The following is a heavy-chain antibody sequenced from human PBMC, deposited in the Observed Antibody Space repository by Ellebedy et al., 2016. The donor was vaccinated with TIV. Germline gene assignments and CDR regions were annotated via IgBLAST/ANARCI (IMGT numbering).Heavy chain of an antibody. Sequence: SVKVSCXASGGTFSSYAISWVRQAPGQGLEWMGGIIPIFGTANYAQKFQGRVTITRDTSASTAYMELSSLRSEDTAVYYCARDLGYSSGWYGPTSDYWGQGTLVTVSS. CDR3: ARDLGYSSGWYGPTSDY. J-gene: IGHJ4*02. V-gene: IGHV1-69*05. CDR1: GGTFSSYA. CDR2: IIPIFGTA. D-gene: IGHD6-19*01.